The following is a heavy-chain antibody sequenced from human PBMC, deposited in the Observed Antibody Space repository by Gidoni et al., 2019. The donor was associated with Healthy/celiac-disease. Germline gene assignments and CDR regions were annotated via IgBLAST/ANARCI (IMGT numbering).Heavy chain of an antibody. Sequence: QVQLVQSRAAVKKPGASVKVSCTASGYTFTSYGISWVRQAPGQGLEWMGWISAYNGNTNYAQKLQGRVTMTTDTSTSTAYMELRSLRSDDTAVYYCARGFGLGMSWVEGIDYWGQGTLVTVSS. CDR2: ISAYNGNT. V-gene: IGHV1-18*01. J-gene: IGHJ4*02. CDR3: ARGFGLGMSWVEGIDY. CDR1: GYTFTSYG. D-gene: IGHD3-10*01.